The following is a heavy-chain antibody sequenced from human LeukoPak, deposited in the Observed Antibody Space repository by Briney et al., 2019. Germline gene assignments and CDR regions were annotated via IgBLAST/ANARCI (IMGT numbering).Heavy chain of an antibody. CDR3: VKRGSSENHYFDY. CDR1: GFTFTNYA. J-gene: IGHJ4*02. V-gene: IGHV3-23*01. Sequence: GGSLRLSCAASGFTFTNYAMNWVRQAPGKGLEWVSAVVGGGAPTFYADSVKGRFTLSRDNSKNTLYLQMNSLRAEDTAVYYCVKRGSSENHYFDYWGRGTLVTVSS. CDR2: VVGGGAPT. D-gene: IGHD5-12*01.